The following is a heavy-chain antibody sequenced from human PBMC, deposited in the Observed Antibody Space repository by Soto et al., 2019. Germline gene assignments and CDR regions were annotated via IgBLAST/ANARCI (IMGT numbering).Heavy chain of an antibody. J-gene: IGHJ4*02. D-gene: IGHD6-19*01. V-gene: IGHV1-69*02. CDR2: IIPILGIA. CDR3: AGVYSSGWYYFDY. Sequence: QVQLVQSGAEVKKPGSSVKVSCKASGGTFSSYTISWVRQAPGQGLEWMGRIIPILGIANYVQKFQGRVTITADKSTSTAYMELSSLRSEDTAVYYCAGVYSSGWYYFDYWGQGTLVTVSS. CDR1: GGTFSSYT.